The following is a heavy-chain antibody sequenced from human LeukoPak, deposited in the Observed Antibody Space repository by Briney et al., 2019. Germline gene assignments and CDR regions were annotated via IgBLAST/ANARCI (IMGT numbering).Heavy chain of an antibody. CDR3: ARDLEGYCTSSRCVNWFDP. CDR2: INPNSGGT. J-gene: IGHJ5*02. V-gene: IGHV1-2*02. D-gene: IGHD2-2*01. Sequence: ASVKVSCKASGYTFTDYYMHWVRQAPGQGLEWMGWINPNSGGTNSAQKFQGRVTMTRDTSISTAYMELSRLRSDDTAVYYCARDLEGYCTSSRCVNWFDPWGQGTLVTVSS. CDR1: GYTFTDYY.